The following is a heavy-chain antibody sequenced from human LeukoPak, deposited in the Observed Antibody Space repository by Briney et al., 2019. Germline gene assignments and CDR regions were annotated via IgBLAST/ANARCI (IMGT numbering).Heavy chain of an antibody. CDR2: ISAYNGNT. Sequence: ASVKVSCKASGYTFTSYGISWVRQAPGQGLEWMGWISAYNGNTNYAQKLQGRVTMTTDTSTSTAYMELRSLRSDDTAVYYCAREGPLPGIAVAGEIDYWGQGTLVTVSS. CDR3: AREGPLPGIAVAGEIDY. D-gene: IGHD6-19*01. CDR1: GYTFTSYG. J-gene: IGHJ4*02. V-gene: IGHV1-18*01.